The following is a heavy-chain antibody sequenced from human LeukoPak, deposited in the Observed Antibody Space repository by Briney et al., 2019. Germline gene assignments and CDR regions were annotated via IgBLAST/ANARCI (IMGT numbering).Heavy chain of an antibody. CDR3: ARWLYLAGGRFAPDAFDI. Sequence: EASVKVSCKASGYTFTGYYMHWVRQAPGQGLEWMGWINPNSGGTNYAQKFQGRVTMTRDTSISTAYMELSRLRSDDTAVYYCARWLYLAGGRFAPDAFDIWGQGTMVTVSS. CDR2: INPNSGGT. CDR1: GYTFTGYY. V-gene: IGHV1-2*02. D-gene: IGHD2-15*01. J-gene: IGHJ3*02.